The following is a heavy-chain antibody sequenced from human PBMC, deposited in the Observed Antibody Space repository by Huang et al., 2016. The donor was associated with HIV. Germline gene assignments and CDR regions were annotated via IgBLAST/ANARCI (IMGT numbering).Heavy chain of an antibody. CDR1: GFNFNNYD. CDR3: ARARGFLYDSTGYYSRYYFDS. J-gene: IGHJ4*02. V-gene: IGHV1-8*02. CDR2: MNPKSGNT. Sequence: QVQLVQSGAEVKKPGASVKVSCKASGFNFNNYDFNWVRQASGQGLEWMGLMNPKSGNTGEAQKCQGRVTMTRNTSITTAYMELRSRRSEDTAVYYGARARGFLYDSTGYYSRYYFDSWGQGTLVTISS. D-gene: IGHD3-22*01.